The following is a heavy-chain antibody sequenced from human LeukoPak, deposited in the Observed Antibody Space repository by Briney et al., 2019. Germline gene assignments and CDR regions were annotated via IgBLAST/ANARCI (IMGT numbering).Heavy chain of an antibody. V-gene: IGHV3-23*01. J-gene: IGHJ4*02. CDR2: SGNAGDT. CDR3: AKKTHGNYPYDY. Sequence: WGSLRLSCAASGVTFDVSAMNWVRQAPGKGLEWVSASGNAGDTYYADSVKGRFTISRDNSKKMLFLQMTSLSSEDTAVYYCAKKTHGNYPYDYWGQGTLVTVSP. D-gene: IGHD3-22*01. CDR1: GVTFDVSA.